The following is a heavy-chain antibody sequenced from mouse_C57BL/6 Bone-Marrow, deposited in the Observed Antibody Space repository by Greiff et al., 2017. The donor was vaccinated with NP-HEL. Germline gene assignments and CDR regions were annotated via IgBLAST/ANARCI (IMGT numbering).Heavy chain of an antibody. D-gene: IGHD2-12*01. J-gene: IGHJ3*01. CDR3: TTGLYAWFAY. V-gene: IGHV14-4*01. CDR1: GFNIKDDY. Sequence: EVKLMESGAELVRPGASVKLSCTASGFNIKDDYMHWVKQRPEQGLEWIGWIDPENGDTEYASKFQGKATITADTSSNTAYLQLSSLTSEDTAVYYCTTGLYAWFAYWGQGTLVTVSA. CDR2: IDPENGDT.